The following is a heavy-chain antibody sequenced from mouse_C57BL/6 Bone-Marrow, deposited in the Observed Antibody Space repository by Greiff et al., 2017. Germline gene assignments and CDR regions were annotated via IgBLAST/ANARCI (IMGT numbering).Heavy chain of an antibody. CDR3: ARLGSDYYAMDY. CDR1: GFSLTSYG. J-gene: IGHJ4*01. CDR2: IWSDGST. Sequence: VKLMESGPGLVAPSQSLSITCTVSGFSLTSYGVHWVRQPPGKGLEWLVVIWSDGSTTYNSALKSRLSISKDNSKSQVFLKMNSLQTDDTAMYYCARLGSDYYAMDYWGQGTSVTVSS. V-gene: IGHV2-6*03. D-gene: IGHD1-1*01.